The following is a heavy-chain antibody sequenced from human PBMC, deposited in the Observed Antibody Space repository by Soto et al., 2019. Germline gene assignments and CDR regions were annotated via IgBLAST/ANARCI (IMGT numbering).Heavy chain of an antibody. D-gene: IGHD4-4*01. CDR3: ARVNYSPPYYYYYGMDV. V-gene: IGHV1-18*01. J-gene: IGHJ6*02. CDR1: GYTFTSYG. CDR2: ISAYNGNT. Sequence: QVQLVQSGAEVKKPGASVKVSCKASGYTFTSYGISWVRQAPGQGLEWMGWISAYNGNTNYAQKLQGRVTMTTDTSTGKAYMELRSLRSDDTAVYYCARVNYSPPYYYYYGMDVWGQGTTVTVSS.